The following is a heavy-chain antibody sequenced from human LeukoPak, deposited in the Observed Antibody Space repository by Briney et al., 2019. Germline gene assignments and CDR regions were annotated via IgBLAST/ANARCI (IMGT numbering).Heavy chain of an antibody. Sequence: SETLSLTCTVSGGSIRRSSSYWGWIRQPPGKGLEWIGSIYYSGSTNYNPSLKSRVTISVDTSKNQFSLKLSSVTAADTAVYYCARGDLVPAAGLFDYWGQGTLVTVSS. D-gene: IGHD2-2*01. CDR1: GGSIRRSSSY. J-gene: IGHJ4*02. CDR2: IYYSGST. CDR3: ARGDLVPAAGLFDY. V-gene: IGHV4-39*07.